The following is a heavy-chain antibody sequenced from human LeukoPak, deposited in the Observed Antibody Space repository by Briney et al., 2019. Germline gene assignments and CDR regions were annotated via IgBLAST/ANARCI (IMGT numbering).Heavy chain of an antibody. D-gene: IGHD3/OR15-3a*01. J-gene: IGHJ4*02. CDR2: SSSSGSTI. V-gene: IGHV3-11*01. CDR3: ARRRDFIDY. CDR1: GFTLSDYY. Sequence: GGSLRLSCAASGFTLSDYYMSWIRQAPGKGLEWVSYSSSSGSTIYYADFVKGRFAISRDNAKNSLYLQMNSLRAEDTAVYYCARRRDFIDYWGQGTLVTVSS.